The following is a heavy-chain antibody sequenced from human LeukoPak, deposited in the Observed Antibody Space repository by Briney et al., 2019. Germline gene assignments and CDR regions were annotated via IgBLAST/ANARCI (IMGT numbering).Heavy chain of an antibody. Sequence: ASVKVSCKASGYTCTSYDINWVRQAAGQGLEWMGWMNPNSGNAAYAQKFQGRVTMTRDTSISTAYMELSSLRSEDTAVYYCARRYYYDGSGIRLDVWGKGTPVTVSS. D-gene: IGHD3-22*01. J-gene: IGHJ6*04. CDR1: GYTCTSYD. CDR3: ARRYYYDGSGIRLDV. V-gene: IGHV1-8*01. CDR2: MNPNSGNA.